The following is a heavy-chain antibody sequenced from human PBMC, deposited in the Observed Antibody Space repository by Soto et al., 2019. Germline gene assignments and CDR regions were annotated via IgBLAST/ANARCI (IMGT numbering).Heavy chain of an antibody. CDR2: TYYRGSS. D-gene: IGHD5-12*01. V-gene: IGHV4-39*01. J-gene: IGHJ5*02. Sequence: SETLSLTCTVSGVSISSRGYYWGWIRQPPGKGLEWIGTTYYRGSSHYNPSLKSRVTISVDTSKNQFSLKLSSVTAADTAVYYCARHVDIVATITGNWFDPWGQGTLVTVSS. CDR3: ARHVDIVATITGNWFDP. CDR1: GVSISSRGYY.